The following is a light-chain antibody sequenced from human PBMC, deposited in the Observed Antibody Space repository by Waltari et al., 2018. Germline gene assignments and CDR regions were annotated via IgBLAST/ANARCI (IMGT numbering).Light chain of an antibody. CDR2: EAS. CDR3: QNHERLPAT. V-gene: IGKV3-20*01. J-gene: IGKJ1*01. CDR1: QSIGKY. Sequence: EIMLTQSPGTLSLSPGERATLSCRASQSIGKYLVWYQQKPGQAPRLLMYEASRRATGVPDRFSGSGSGTDFSLTISGLEPEDFAVYYCQNHERLPATFGQGTKVEIK.